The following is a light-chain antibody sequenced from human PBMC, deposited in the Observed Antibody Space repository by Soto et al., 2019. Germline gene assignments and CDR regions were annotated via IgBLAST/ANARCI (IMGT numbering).Light chain of an antibody. Sequence: EIVLTQSPGTLSLSPGERATLSCRASQSVNINYLGWYQQKPGQAPRLLIYGATSRATGIPDRFSGSGSGTDFTLTISRLEPEDFAVYYCLQYRAFGQGTKVEIK. V-gene: IGKV3-20*01. CDR2: GAT. CDR3: LQYRA. J-gene: IGKJ1*01. CDR1: QSVNINY.